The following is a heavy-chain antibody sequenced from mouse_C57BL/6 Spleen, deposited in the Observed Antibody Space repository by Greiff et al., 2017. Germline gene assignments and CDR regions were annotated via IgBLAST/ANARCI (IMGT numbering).Heavy chain of an antibody. CDR1: GFSLTSYG. CDR3: ARHGYDYSYYAMDY. Sequence: QVQLKESGPGLVAPSQSLSITCTVSGFSLTSYGVHWVRQPPGKGLEWLVVIWSDGSTTYNSALKSRLSISKDNSKSQVFLKMNSLQTDDTAMYXCARHGYDYSYYAMDYWGQGTSVTVSS. J-gene: IGHJ4*01. D-gene: IGHD2-4*01. V-gene: IGHV2-6-1*01. CDR2: IWSDGST.